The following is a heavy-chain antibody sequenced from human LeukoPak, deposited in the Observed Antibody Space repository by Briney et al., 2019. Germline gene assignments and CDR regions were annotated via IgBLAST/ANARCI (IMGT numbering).Heavy chain of an antibody. D-gene: IGHD3-3*01. CDR3: AKPYYDFWSGYPSPDAFDI. J-gene: IGHJ3*02. CDR1: GFTFSSYG. CDR2: ISYDGSNK. Sequence: GGSLRLSCAASGFTFSSYGMHWVRQAPGKGLEWVAVISYDGSNKYYADSVKGRFTISRDNSKNTLYLQMNSLRAEDTAVYYCAKPYYDFWSGYPSPDAFDIWGQGTMITVSS. V-gene: IGHV3-30*18.